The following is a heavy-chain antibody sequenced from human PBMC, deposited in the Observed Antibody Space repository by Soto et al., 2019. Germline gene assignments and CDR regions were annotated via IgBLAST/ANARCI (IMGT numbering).Heavy chain of an antibody. CDR3: ATRITVFGLLIPPFDP. CDR1: GGSVNGYY. V-gene: IGHV4-34*10. CDR2: ISHTGGT. D-gene: IGHD3-3*01. J-gene: IGHJ5*02. Sequence: SETLSLTCAVYGGSVNGYYWNWIRQPPGKGLEWIGEISHTGGTHYNPSLKSRVTMSVDTSKNQFSLRLSSVTAADTAIYYCATRITVFGLLIPPFDPWGQGTQVTVSS.